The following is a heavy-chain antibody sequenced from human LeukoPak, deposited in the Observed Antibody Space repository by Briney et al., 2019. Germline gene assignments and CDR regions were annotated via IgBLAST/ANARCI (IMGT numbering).Heavy chain of an antibody. J-gene: IGHJ6*02. V-gene: IGHV3-21*01. Sequence: GGSLRLSCAASGFTFRSYSMNWVRQAPGMWLEWVSSISTSSSHIYYADSVEGRFTISRDNAKNSLYLQMNSLRAEDTAVYYCVRSYYGMDVWGQGTTVSVSS. CDR2: ISTSSSHI. CDR3: VRSYYGMDV. CDR1: GFTFRSYS.